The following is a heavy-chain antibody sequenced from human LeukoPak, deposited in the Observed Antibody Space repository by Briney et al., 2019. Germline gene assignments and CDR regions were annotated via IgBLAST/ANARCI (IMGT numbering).Heavy chain of an antibody. V-gene: IGHV3-21*06. J-gene: IGHJ4*02. D-gene: IGHD1-1*01. CDR2: ITSTSRYI. CDR1: GFTFGPYT. Sequence: KAGGSLRLSCAASGFTFGPYTMNWVRQAPGKGLEWVSSITSTSRYIYYADSLKGRFTVSRDNAKSSLSLQMNSLRVEDTATYYCARIQLYHGDFDSWGQGTLVTVSS. CDR3: ARIQLYHGDFDS.